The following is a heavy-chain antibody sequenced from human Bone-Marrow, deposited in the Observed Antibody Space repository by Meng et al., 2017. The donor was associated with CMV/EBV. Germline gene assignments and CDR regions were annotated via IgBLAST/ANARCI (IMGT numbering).Heavy chain of an antibody. CDR1: GFTFSSYE. CDR2: ISSSGSTI. CDR3: AKDTAALAYGAFDI. Sequence: GGSLRLSCAASGFTFSSYEMNWVRQAPGEGLERVSYISSSGSTIYYADSVKGRFTISRDNAKNSLYLQMNSLRAEDTALYYCAKDTAALAYGAFDIWGQGTMVTVSS. V-gene: IGHV3-48*03. D-gene: IGHD2-2*01. J-gene: IGHJ3*02.